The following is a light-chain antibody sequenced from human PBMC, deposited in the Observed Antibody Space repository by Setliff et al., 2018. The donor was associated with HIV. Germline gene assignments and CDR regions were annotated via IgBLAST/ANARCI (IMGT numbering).Light chain of an antibody. V-gene: IGLV2-11*01. CDR3: CSYAGNAYV. CDR2: DVS. CDR1: SSDVVDFNF. Sequence: QSVLTQPASVSGSPGQSITISCTGISSDVVDFNFVSWYHQHPGKAPKLMISDVSKRPSGVPDRFSGSKSGNTASLTISGLQAEDEADYYCCSYAGNAYVFGAGTKVTVL. J-gene: IGLJ1*01.